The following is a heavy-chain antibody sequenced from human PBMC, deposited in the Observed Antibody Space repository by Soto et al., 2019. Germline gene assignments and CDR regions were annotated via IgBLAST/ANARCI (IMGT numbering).Heavy chain of an antibody. D-gene: IGHD1-1*01. CDR3: VRTGWTNNFDH. CDR2: ISAGAAGI. CDR1: GFAFSTYA. J-gene: IGHJ4*02. V-gene: IGHV3-23*01. Sequence: EVQLLESGGGLVQPGGSLRLSCAASGFAFSTYAMTWVRQAPGKGLLWVSSISAGAAGIYYADSVKGRFTISRDNSQNMMFLQMNSLRDEDTAVYYCVRTGWTNNFDHCCQGTLVTVSS.